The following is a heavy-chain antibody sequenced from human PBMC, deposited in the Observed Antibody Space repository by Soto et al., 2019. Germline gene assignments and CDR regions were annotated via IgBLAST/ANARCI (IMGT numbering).Heavy chain of an antibody. V-gene: IGHV3-23*01. CDR1: GFIFSGYA. J-gene: IGHJ4*02. CDR2: ISADASGT. D-gene: IGHD3-10*01. CDR3: ARGSFGDFDY. Sequence: EVQLLESGGDLVQPGGSLRLSCAASGFIFSGYAMSWVRQAPGKGLEWVSAISADASGTYYTDSVKGRFTISRDNSKNTLSLQMNGLRAEDTAIYYCARGSFGDFDYWGQGTLVTASS.